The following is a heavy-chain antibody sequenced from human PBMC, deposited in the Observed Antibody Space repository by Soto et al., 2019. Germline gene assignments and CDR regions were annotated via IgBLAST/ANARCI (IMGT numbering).Heavy chain of an antibody. V-gene: IGHV4-34*01. J-gene: IGHJ4*02. CDR1: GGSLSGNY. CDR2: THHSGSA. D-gene: IGHD2-21*02. Sequence: PSETLSLTCAVYGGSLSGNYWGWIRQPPGKGLEWIGETHHSGSAAYNPSLKSRVTISVDTSRSQFSLKLNSVTAADTAVYYCARTTAAIHLNYWSQGTLVTVSS. CDR3: ARTTAAIHLNY.